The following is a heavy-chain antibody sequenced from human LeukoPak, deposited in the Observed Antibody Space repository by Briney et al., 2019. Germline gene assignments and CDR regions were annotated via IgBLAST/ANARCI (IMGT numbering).Heavy chain of an antibody. V-gene: IGHV1-2*02. CDR3: ARDPPPGITMVRGVIVDY. CDR1: GYTFTGYY. J-gene: IGHJ4*02. CDR2: INPNSGST. D-gene: IGHD3-10*01. Sequence: ASVKVSCKASGYTFTGYYMHWVRQAPGQGLEWMGWINPNSGSTNYAQKFQGRVTMTRDTSISTAYMELSRLRSDDTAVYYCARDPPPGITMVRGVIVDYWGQGTLVTVSS.